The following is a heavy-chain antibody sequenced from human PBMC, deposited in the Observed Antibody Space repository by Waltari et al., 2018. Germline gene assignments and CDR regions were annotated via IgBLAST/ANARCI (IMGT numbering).Heavy chain of an antibody. V-gene: IGHV3-23*04. Sequence: EMQLVESGGALVQPGGSLRLSCAASGFPFSTYTMNWVRQAPGRGLGWVVVMTRRGLMDSGDSVKGRFIISRDNSKNTLYLEMFRLRVEDTARYYCAKDEGARLAPTFGMDAWGQGTTVIVS. CDR2: MTRRGLM. CDR3: AKDEGARLAPTFGMDA. D-gene: IGHD6-6*01. CDR1: GFPFSTYT. J-gene: IGHJ6*02.